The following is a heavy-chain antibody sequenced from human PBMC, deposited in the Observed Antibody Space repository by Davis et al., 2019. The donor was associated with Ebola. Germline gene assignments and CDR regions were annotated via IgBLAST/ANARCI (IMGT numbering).Heavy chain of an antibody. CDR1: GFAFSNAW. D-gene: IGHD5-18*01. CDR3: TTGGGYIYGQRAY. CDR2: IKRRADGGTT. Sequence: GESLKISCAVSGFAFSNAWMNWVRQAPGKGLEWVGRIKRRADGGTTDHAAPVKGRFTISREDSKNTLYLQMNSLKTEDTAVYYCTTGGGYIYGQRAYWGQGALVTVSS. J-gene: IGHJ4*02. V-gene: IGHV3-15*07.